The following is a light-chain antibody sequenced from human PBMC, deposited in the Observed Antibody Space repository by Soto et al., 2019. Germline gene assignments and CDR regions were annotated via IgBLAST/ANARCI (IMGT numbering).Light chain of an antibody. CDR2: GAS. Sequence: EIVLTQSPGTLSLSPGERATLSCRASQSVSSSSLAWHQQRPGQAPRLLISGASSRATGIPDRFSGSGSGTDFTLTISSLEPEDFAVYYCQQYGNSPRTFGGGTKVESK. J-gene: IGKJ4*01. CDR1: QSVSSSS. CDR3: QQYGNSPRT. V-gene: IGKV3-20*01.